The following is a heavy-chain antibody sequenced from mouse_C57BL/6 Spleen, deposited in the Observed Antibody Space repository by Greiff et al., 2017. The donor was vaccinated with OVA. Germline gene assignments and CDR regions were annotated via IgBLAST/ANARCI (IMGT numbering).Heavy chain of an antibody. CDR2: IDPSDSYT. J-gene: IGHJ2*01. CDR1: GYTFTSYW. V-gene: IGHV1-69*01. D-gene: IGHD3-2*02. Sequence: VKLQQPGAELVMPGASVKLSCKASGYTFTSYWMHWVKQRPGQGLEWIGEIDPSDSYTNYNQKFKGKSTLTVDKSSSTAYMQLSSLTSEDSAVYYCARSGTYLDYWGQGTTLTVSS. CDR3: ARSGTYLDY.